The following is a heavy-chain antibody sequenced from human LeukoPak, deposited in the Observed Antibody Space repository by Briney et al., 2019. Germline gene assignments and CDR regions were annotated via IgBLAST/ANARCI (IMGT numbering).Heavy chain of an antibody. CDR2: FDPEDGET. CDR3: ARADGGSYGEDY. D-gene: IGHD1-26*01. V-gene: IGHV1-24*01. J-gene: IGHJ4*02. CDR1: GYTLTELS. Sequence: ASVKVSCKVSGYTLTELSMHWVRQAPGKGLEWMGGFDPEDGETIYAQKFQGRVTMTTDTSTSTAYMELRSLRSDDTAVYYCARADGGSYGEDYWGQGTLVTVSS.